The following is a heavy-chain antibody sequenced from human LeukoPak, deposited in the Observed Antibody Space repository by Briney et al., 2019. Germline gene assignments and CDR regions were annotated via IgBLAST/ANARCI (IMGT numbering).Heavy chain of an antibody. J-gene: IGHJ4*02. CDR2: ISYDGSNK. CDR3: ARDGDCSSTSCYLDY. Sequence: GGSLRLSCAASGFTFSSYAMHWVRQAPGKGLEWVAVISYDGSNKYYADSVKGRFTISRDNSENTLYLQMNSLRAEDTAVYYCARDGDCSSTSCYLDYWGQGTLVTVSS. CDR1: GFTFSSYA. V-gene: IGHV3-30-3*01. D-gene: IGHD2-2*03.